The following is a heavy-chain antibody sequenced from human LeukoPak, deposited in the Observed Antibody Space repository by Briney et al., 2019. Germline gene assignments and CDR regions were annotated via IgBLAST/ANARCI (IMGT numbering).Heavy chain of an antibody. Sequence: GESLKISCKSSGYSFTSYWIAWVRQVPGKGLEWMGMGYPGDSSTTYSPSFRGQVTIPDDKSITTAYLQWSSLEASDTAIYYCARHVGPGMPVTTELSSYYYYHGMDVWGKGTTVTVSS. CDR3: ARHVGPGMPVTTELSSYYYYHGMDV. CDR2: GYPGDSST. D-gene: IGHD4-17*01. V-gene: IGHV5-51*01. CDR1: GYSFTSYW. J-gene: IGHJ6*04.